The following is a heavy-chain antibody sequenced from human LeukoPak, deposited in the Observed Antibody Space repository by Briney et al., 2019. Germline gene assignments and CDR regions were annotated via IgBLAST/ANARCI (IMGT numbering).Heavy chain of an antibody. V-gene: IGHV1-69*05. Sequence: SVKVSCKASGGTFSSYAISWVRQAPGQGLEWMGGIIPIFGTANYAQKFQGRVTVTTDESTSTAYMELSSLRSEDTAVYYCARTVRGCSSSGAFDIWGQGTMVTVSS. CDR1: GGTFSSYA. J-gene: IGHJ3*02. CDR3: ARTVRGCSSSGAFDI. D-gene: IGHD6-6*01. CDR2: IIPIFGTA.